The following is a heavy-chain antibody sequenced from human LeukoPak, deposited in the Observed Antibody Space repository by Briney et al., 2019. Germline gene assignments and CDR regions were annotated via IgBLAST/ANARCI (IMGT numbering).Heavy chain of an antibody. D-gene: IGHD3-3*01. J-gene: IGHJ6*02. Sequence: ASVTVSCKASGGTFSSYAISWVRQAPGQGLEWMGGIIPIFGTANYAQKSQGRVTITADESTSTAYMELSSLRSEDTAVYYCARASAFGEYWDYYYYYGMDVWGQGTTVTVSS. CDR3: ARASAFGEYWDYYYYYGMDV. CDR2: IIPIFGTA. V-gene: IGHV1-69*13. CDR1: GGTFSSYA.